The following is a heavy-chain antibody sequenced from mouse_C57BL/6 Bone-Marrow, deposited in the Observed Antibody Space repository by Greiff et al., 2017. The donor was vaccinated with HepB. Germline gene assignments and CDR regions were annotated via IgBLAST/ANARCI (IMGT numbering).Heavy chain of an antibody. CDR2: INSDGGNT. Sequence: EVMLVESGGGLVQPGESLKLSCESNEYEFPSHDMSWVRKTPEKRLELVAAINSDGGNTYYPDTMERRFIISRDNTKKNLYLQMSSVRSEDTALYYCAREDYYGSSPDDWGQGTTLTVSS. CDR1: EYEFPSHD. CDR3: AREDYYGSSPDD. J-gene: IGHJ2*01. D-gene: IGHD1-1*01. V-gene: IGHV5-2*01.